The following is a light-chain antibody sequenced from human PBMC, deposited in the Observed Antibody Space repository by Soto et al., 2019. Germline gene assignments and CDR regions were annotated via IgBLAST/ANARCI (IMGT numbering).Light chain of an antibody. CDR1: SSDVGGYNY. J-gene: IGLJ1*01. Sequence: QSALTQPPSASGSPGQSVAISCTGTSSDVGGYNYVSWYQQHPGKAPKLMIYEVNKRPSGVPDRFSGSKSGNTASLTVSGLQAEDEADYYCSSYAGPTTLDVFGTGTKLTVL. CDR2: EVN. V-gene: IGLV2-8*01. CDR3: SSYAGPTTLDV.